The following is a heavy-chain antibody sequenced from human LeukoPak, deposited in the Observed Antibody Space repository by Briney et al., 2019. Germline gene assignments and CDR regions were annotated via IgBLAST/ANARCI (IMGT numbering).Heavy chain of an antibody. CDR3: ARGVKDGAIGVYYMDV. CDR2: IYTSGST. Sequence: SETLSLTCTVSGGSISSYYWSWIRQPAGKGLEWIGRIYTSGSTNYNPSLKSRVTMSVDTSRNQFSLKLSSVTAADTAVYYCARGVKDGAIGVYYMDVWGKGTTVTVSS. D-gene: IGHD1-26*01. V-gene: IGHV4-4*07. J-gene: IGHJ6*03. CDR1: GGSISSYY.